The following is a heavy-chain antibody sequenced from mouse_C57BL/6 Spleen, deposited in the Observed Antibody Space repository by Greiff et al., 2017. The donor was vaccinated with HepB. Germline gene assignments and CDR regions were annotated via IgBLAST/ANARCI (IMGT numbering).Heavy chain of an antibody. D-gene: IGHD1-1*01. CDR1: GYTFTSYW. V-gene: IGHV1-72*01. Sequence: QVQLQQPGAEPVKPGASVKLSCKASGYTFTSYWMHWVKQRLGRGLEWIGRIDPNSGGTKYNEKFKSKATLTVDKPSSTAYMQLSSLTSEDSAVYYCARWITTEVARYAMDYWGQGTSVTVSS. CDR3: ARWITTEVARYAMDY. CDR2: IDPNSGGT. J-gene: IGHJ4*01.